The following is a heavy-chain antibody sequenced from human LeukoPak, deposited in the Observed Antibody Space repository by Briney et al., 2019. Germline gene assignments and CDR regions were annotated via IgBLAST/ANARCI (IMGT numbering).Heavy chain of an antibody. CDR2: ISSSGSTI. CDR3: AREHSIAAAGMTFDY. Sequence: GGSLRLSCAASGFTFSSCEMNWVRQAPGKGLEWVSYISSSGSTIYYADSVKGRFTISRDNAKNSLYLQMNSLRAEDTAVYYCAREHSIAAAGMTFDYWGQGTLVTVSS. V-gene: IGHV3-48*03. D-gene: IGHD6-13*01. J-gene: IGHJ4*02. CDR1: GFTFSSCE.